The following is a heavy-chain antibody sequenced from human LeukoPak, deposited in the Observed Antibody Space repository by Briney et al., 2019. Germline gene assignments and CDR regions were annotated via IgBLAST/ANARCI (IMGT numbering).Heavy chain of an antibody. D-gene: IGHD4-11*01. Sequence: PSETLSLTCAVSGYSISSGYYWGWIRQPPGKGLEWIGSIYHSGSTYYNPSLKSQVTISVDTSKNQFSLKLSSVTAADTAVYYCARDDYSNYDYWGQGTLVTVSS. CDR1: GYSISSGYY. CDR3: ARDDYSNYDY. J-gene: IGHJ4*02. V-gene: IGHV4-38-2*02. CDR2: IYHSGST.